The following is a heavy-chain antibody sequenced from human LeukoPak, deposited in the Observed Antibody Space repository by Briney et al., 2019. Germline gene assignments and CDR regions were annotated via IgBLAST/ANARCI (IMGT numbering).Heavy chain of an antibody. D-gene: IGHD3-9*01. J-gene: IGHJ4*02. V-gene: IGHV1-2*02. CDR1: GGTFNNYA. Sequence: ASVKVSCKAFGGTFNNYAISWVRQAPGQGLEWMGWINPNSGGTNYAQKFQGRVTMTRDTSITTAYMEMSRLRSDDTALYYCARSPHILTGENFDYWGQGTLVTVSS. CDR3: ARSPHILTGENFDY. CDR2: INPNSGGT.